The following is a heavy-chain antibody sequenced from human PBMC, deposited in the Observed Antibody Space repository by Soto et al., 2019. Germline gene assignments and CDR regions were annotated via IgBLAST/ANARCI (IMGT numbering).Heavy chain of an antibody. CDR1: GGSISSYY. CDR3: ARDRAHFYESSGRLDL. D-gene: IGHD3-22*01. V-gene: IGHV4-59*01. J-gene: IGHJ4*02. CDR2: ISYSGST. Sequence: SETLSLTCTVSGGSISSYYWSWIRQPPGKGLEWIGYISYSGSTFYNPSLKTRLAMSVATSKNQFSVRLRSVTAADTAVYYCARDRAHFYESSGRLDLWGQGMLVTVSS.